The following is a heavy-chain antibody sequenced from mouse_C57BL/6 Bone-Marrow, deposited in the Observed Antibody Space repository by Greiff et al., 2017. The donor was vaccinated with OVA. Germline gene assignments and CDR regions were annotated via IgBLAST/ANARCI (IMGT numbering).Heavy chain of an antibody. V-gene: IGHV14-2*01. CDR2: IDPEDGET. Sequence: EVMLVESGAELVKPGASVKLSCTASGFNIKDYYMHWVKQRTEQGLEWIGRIDPEDGETKYAPKFQGKATITADTSSNTAYLQLSSLTSEDTAVYYCARTPSTMITLYAMDYWGQGTSVTVSS. J-gene: IGHJ4*01. D-gene: IGHD2-4*01. CDR1: GFNIKDYY. CDR3: ARTPSTMITLYAMDY.